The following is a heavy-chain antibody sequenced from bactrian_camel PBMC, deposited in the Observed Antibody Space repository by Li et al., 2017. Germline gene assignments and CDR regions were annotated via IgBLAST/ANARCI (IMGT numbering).Heavy chain of an antibody. CDR1: GYSPSYDSHC. D-gene: IGHD1*01. V-gene: IGHV3S66*01. CDR3: ARTTGFGDCTARGTTAFLY. Sequence: DVQLVESGGGSVQAGGSLTLVCVASGYSPSYDSHCMGRFRQAPGKEREGVATTYSREGTTDYADSIKGRFTISLNNAKNTVYLQMNRLRPEDTAMYYCARTTGFGDCTARGTTAFLYRGQGTQVTVS. CDR2: TYSREGTT. J-gene: IGHJ4*01.